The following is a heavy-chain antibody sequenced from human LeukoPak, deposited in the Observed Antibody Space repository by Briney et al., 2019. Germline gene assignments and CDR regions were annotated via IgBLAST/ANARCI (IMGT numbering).Heavy chain of an antibody. Sequence: SVKVSCKGSGDTFSNYAINWVRQAPGQGLEWMGGINPMFGTANYAQKVQGRVTITTDESTSTSYMELSSLRSDDTAVFYCARAPYSYSDITGQHRGPFDYWGQGTLVTVSS. J-gene: IGHJ4*02. D-gene: IGHD3-22*01. CDR1: GDTFSNYA. V-gene: IGHV1-69*05. CDR3: ARAPYSYSDITGQHRGPFDY. CDR2: INPMFGTA.